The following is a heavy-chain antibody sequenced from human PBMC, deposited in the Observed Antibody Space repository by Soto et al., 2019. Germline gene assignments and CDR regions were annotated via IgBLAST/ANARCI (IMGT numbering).Heavy chain of an antibody. CDR1: GYTFTAYY. D-gene: IGHD4-17*01. Sequence: GASVKVSCKASGYTFTAYYIHWVRQAPGQGLEWMGWIIPDTGGPSYAQKFRGWVTMTRDTSTNTVYMELSRLKSEDTAVYYCAKEDFNTGLDVWGQGTSVTVS. CDR3: AKEDFNTGLDV. J-gene: IGHJ6*02. V-gene: IGHV1-2*04. CDR2: IIPDTGGP.